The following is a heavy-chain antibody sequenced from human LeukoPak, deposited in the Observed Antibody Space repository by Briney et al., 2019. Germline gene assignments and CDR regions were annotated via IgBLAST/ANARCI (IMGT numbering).Heavy chain of an antibody. Sequence: SETLSLTCLLSGGSIGPYYWSWIRQAAGKGPEWIGRIYTTGTADYNPSLKSRVTISVDTSRNQLSLQLTSVTAADTAVYYCARQTFGVLYFDSWGQGTLVIVSS. V-gene: IGHV4-4*07. D-gene: IGHD3-10*01. CDR3: ARQTFGVLYFDS. CDR1: GGSIGPYY. CDR2: IYTTGTA. J-gene: IGHJ4*02.